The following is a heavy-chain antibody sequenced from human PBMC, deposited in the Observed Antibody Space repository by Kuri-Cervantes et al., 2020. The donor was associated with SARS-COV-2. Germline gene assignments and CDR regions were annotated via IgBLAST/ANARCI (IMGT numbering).Heavy chain of an antibody. D-gene: IGHD3-16*01. CDR1: GFTFSSYA. CDR3: VGAYRQPWTIIFES. V-gene: IGHV3-23*01. Sequence: GGSLRLSCAASGFTFSSYAMSWVRQAPGKGLEWVSAISGSGGSTYYADSVKGRFTISRDFAKNSLSLQMSSLGVEDTALYYCVGAYRQPWTIIFESWGQGTQVTVSS. J-gene: IGHJ4*02. CDR2: ISGSGGST.